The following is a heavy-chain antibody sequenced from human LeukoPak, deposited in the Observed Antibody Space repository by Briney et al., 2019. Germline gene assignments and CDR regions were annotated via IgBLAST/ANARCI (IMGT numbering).Heavy chain of an antibody. CDR1: GFTFSSYG. Sequence: GGSLRLSCVASGFTFSSYGMHWVRQAPGKGLEWAAFIWYDGGNKYYADSVKGRFTISRDNSKNTLYLQMNSLRTEDTAVYYCAKGGNGCSYGYFDYWGQGTLVTVSS. CDR3: AKGGNGCSYGYFDY. D-gene: IGHD5-18*01. V-gene: IGHV3-30*02. J-gene: IGHJ4*02. CDR2: IWYDGGNK.